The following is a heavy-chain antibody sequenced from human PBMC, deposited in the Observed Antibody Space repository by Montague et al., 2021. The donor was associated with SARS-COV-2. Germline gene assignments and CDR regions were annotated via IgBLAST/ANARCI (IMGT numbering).Heavy chain of an antibody. J-gene: IGHJ6*02. CDR1: GGSISSYN. CDR3: AGLLGDGSLYGMDV. D-gene: IGHD5-24*01. Sequence: SETLSLTCTVSGGSISSYNWSWIRQPPGKGLECIGYIYYSGNTNYNPSLKSRVTISVDASKSQFSLKLSSVTAADTAVYYCAGLLGDGSLYGMDVWGQGTTVTVSS. CDR2: IYYSGNT. V-gene: IGHV4-59*01.